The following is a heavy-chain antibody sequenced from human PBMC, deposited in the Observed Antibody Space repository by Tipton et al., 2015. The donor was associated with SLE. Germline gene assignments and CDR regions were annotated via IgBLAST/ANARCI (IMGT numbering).Heavy chain of an antibody. CDR2: ISGTSSMI. CDR1: GFTFNIYS. CDR3: VRGVRGVGATTLDY. V-gene: IGHV3-48*01. Sequence: QLVQSGGGLIQPGGSLRLSCAASGFTFNIYSMNWVRQAPGKGLEWLAFISGTSSMIFYADSVRGRFTISRDNAKNSLYLQMNSLRPEDTALYYCVRGVRGVGATTLDYWGQGTLVTVSS. D-gene: IGHD1-26*01. J-gene: IGHJ4*02.